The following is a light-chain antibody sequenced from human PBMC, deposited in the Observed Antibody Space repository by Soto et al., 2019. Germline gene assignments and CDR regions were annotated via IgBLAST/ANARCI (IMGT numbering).Light chain of an antibody. CDR2: KVS. V-gene: IGKV1-5*03. CDR1: QTIGSW. J-gene: IGKJ1*01. Sequence: DIQMTQSPSTLSGSVGDRVTITCRASQTIGSWLAWYQQKPGKAPKLLIYKVSTLKSGVPSRFSGSGSGTEFTLTISSLQPDDFATYYCQHYNSYSEAFGQGTKVDIK. CDR3: QHYNSYSEA.